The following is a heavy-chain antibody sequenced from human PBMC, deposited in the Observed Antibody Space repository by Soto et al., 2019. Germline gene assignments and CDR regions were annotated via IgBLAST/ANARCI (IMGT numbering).Heavy chain of an antibody. V-gene: IGHV4-34*01. CDR1: GGSFSGYY. J-gene: IGHJ4*02. D-gene: IGHD5-18*01. CDR2: INYSGST. Sequence: PSETLSLTCAVYGGSFSGYYWSWIRQPPGKGLEWIGEINYSGSTNYNPSLKSRVTISVDTSKNQFSLKLTSVTAADTALYYCARPGYSYGYNYWGQGTLVTVSA. CDR3: ARPGYSYGYNY.